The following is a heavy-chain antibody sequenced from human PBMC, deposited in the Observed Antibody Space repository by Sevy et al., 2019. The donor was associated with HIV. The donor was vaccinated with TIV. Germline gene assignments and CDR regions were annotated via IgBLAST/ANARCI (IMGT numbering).Heavy chain of an antibody. CDR3: TRDDIYTHPWEFDW. D-gene: IGHD1-26*01. CDR1: GYTFTDYY. J-gene: IGHJ4*01. Sequence: ASVKVSCKASGYTFTDYYMHWVRQAPGQGLEWMGWFNPNNGDSRSAQKLQGRVTLTGDMSLSTAYMELSRLRSDDTAIYFCTRDDIYTHPWEFDWWGHGALVTVSS. V-gene: IGHV1-2*02. CDR2: FNPNNGDS.